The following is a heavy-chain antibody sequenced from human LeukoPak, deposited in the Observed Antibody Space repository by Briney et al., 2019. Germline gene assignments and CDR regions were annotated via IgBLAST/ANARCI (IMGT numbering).Heavy chain of an antibody. CDR2: IYDSGST. J-gene: IGHJ5*02. Sequence: SETLSLTCVVSGDSISTNHWWSWVRQPPGKGLEWIGSIYDSGSTYYNPSLKSRVTISVDTSKNQFSLKLNSVTAADTAVYYCARHYGPWGQGTLVTVSS. V-gene: IGHV4-39*01. CDR1: GDSISTNHW. D-gene: IGHD3-10*01. CDR3: ARHYGP.